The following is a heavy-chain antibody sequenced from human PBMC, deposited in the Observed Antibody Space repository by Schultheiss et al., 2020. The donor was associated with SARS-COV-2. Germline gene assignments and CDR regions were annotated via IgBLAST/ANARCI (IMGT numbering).Heavy chain of an antibody. D-gene: IGHD1-1*01. CDR1: GFAVSSFY. J-gene: IGHJ6*02. V-gene: IGHV3-53*01. CDR3: AKDLHWYGMDV. CDR2: ISQSGTT. Sequence: GESLKFSCAASGFAVSSFYMNWVRQAPGEGLEWVSVISQSGTTNYADSVKGRFTISRDVSENTLYLHMNSLKAGDTAVYYCAKDLHWYGMDVWGQGTTVTVSS.